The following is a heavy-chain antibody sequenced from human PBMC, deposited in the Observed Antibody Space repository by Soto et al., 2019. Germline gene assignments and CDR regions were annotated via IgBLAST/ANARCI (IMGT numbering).Heavy chain of an antibody. Sequence: ASVKVSCKASGYTFTSYGISWVRQAPGQGLEWMGWISAYNGNTNDAQKLQGRVTMTTDTSTSTAYMELRSLRSDDTAVYYCARDPRYCSSTSCPPTDYWGQGTLVTVSS. CDR1: GYTFTSYG. V-gene: IGHV1-18*04. J-gene: IGHJ4*02. CDR3: ARDPRYCSSTSCPPTDY. D-gene: IGHD2-2*01. CDR2: ISAYNGNT.